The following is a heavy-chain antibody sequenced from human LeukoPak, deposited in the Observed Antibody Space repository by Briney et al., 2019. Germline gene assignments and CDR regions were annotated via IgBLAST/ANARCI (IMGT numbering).Heavy chain of an antibody. J-gene: IGHJ4*02. V-gene: IGHV5-51*01. D-gene: IGHD2-15*01. CDR1: GYTFTDYW. CDR3: VRSRGYCTDGSCFDFDY. Sequence: GESLKISCKGSGYTFTDYWIGWVRQMPGQGLEWMAVIFPDDSDSSIRYSPSFQGHVTVSADKSISTAYLQWNTLQASDTAMYYCVRSRGYCTDGSCFDFDYWGQGTLVTVSS. CDR2: IFPDDSDSSI.